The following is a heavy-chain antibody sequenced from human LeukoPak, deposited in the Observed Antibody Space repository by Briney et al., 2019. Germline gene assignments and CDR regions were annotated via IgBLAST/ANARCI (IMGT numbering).Heavy chain of an antibody. V-gene: IGHV3-23*01. Sequence: GGFLRLSCAASGFTFSSYWMSWVRQAPGKGLEWVSSISGSGDSTYYADSVKGRFTISRDNSKNTLYLQMNSLRAEDTAVYYCAKTAGIAAAADFDYWGQGTLVTVSS. CDR1: GFTFSSYW. CDR2: ISGSGDST. J-gene: IGHJ4*02. D-gene: IGHD6-13*01. CDR3: AKTAGIAAAADFDY.